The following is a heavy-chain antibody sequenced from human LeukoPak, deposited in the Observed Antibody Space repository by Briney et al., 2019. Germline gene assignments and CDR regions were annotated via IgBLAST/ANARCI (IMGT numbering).Heavy chain of an antibody. CDR1: GFTFSSYA. V-gene: IGHV3-23*01. CDR2: ISGSGGST. CDR3: ANTILTGAL. D-gene: IGHD2-2*02. Sequence: GGSLRLSCAASGFTFSSYAMSWVRQVPGKGLEWVSTISGSGGSTYYADSVKGRFTISRDNAKNSLYLQMNSLRAEDTAVYYCANTILTGALWGQGTLVTVSS. J-gene: IGHJ4*02.